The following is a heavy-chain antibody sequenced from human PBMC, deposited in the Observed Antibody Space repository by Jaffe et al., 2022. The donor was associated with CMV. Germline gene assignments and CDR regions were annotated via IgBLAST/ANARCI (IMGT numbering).Heavy chain of an antibody. D-gene: IGHD6-13*01. CDR2: ISSSGSTI. J-gene: IGHJ4*02. CDR3: ARAQPYSSSWYFDY. CDR1: GFTFSSYE. Sequence: EVQLVESGGGLVQPGGSLRLSCAASGFTFSSYEMNWVRQAPGKGLEWVSYISSSGSTIYYADSVKGRFTISRDNAKNSLYLQMNSLRAEDTAVYYCARAQPYSSSWYFDYWGQGTLVTVSS. V-gene: IGHV3-48*03.